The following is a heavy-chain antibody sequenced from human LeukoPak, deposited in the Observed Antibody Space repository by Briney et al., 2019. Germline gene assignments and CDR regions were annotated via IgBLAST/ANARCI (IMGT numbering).Heavy chain of an antibody. CDR2: IYYSGST. Sequence: SETLSLTCTVSGGSISSSSYYWGWIRQPPGKGLEWIGSIYYSGSTHYNPSLKSRVTISVDTSKNQFSLKLSSVTAADTAVYYCARDSKPMVRGVSDWFDPWGQGTLVTVSS. D-gene: IGHD3-10*01. CDR1: GGSISSSSYY. V-gene: IGHV4-39*07. J-gene: IGHJ5*02. CDR3: ARDSKPMVRGVSDWFDP.